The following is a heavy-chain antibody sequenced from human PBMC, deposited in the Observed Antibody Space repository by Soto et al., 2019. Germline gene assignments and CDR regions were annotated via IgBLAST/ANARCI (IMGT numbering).Heavy chain of an antibody. CDR1: GYTFTSYG. D-gene: IGHD4-4*01. V-gene: IGHV1-18*04. J-gene: IGHJ5*02. Sequence: QLQLVKSGTELKKPGASVKVSCKASGYTFTSYGITWVRQAPGQGLEWMGWINADYGNTNYEQKFQGRVTMTTDTSTNTAYMELRSLRSDDTAVYYCARKSLSNFNWFDPWGQGTLVTVSS. CDR2: INADYGNT. CDR3: ARKSLSNFNWFDP.